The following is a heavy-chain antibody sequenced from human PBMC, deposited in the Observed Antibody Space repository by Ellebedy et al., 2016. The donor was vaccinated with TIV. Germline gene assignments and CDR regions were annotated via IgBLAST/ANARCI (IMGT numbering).Heavy chain of an antibody. CDR3: ARARTAHSGVWYFDY. CDR1: GFTFSSYA. Sequence: PGGSLRLSCAASGFTFSSYAMSWVRQAPGKGLEWVSTMSGSGGRIYHADSVKGRFTISRDNAQNSLYLQMNSLRAEDTAVYYCARARTAHSGVWYFDYWGQGTLVTVSS. J-gene: IGHJ4*02. CDR2: MSGSGGRI. V-gene: IGHV3-23*01. D-gene: IGHD2-21*01.